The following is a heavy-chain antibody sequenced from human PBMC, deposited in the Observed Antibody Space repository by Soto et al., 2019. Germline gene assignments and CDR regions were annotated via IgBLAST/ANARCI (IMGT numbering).Heavy chain of an antibody. V-gene: IGHV3-23*01. CDR2: ISGSGGSK. J-gene: IGHJ2*01. CDR1: EFTFSGYA. CDR3: ARDRHYDSSGYDYVGYFDL. Sequence: EVQLLESGGGLLQPGGSLRLSCAASEFTFSGYAMTWVRQAPGKGLEWVSTISGSGGSKYHADSVKGRFTISRDNSXNXLXXQMNSLRAADTAVYYCARDRHYDSSGYDYVGYFDLWGRGTLVTVSS. D-gene: IGHD3-22*01.